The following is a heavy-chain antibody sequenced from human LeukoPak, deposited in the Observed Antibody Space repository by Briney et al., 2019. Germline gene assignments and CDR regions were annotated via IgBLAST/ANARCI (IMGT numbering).Heavy chain of an antibody. Sequence: SVKVSCKASGFTFTSSAVQWVRQARGQRLEWIGWIVVGSGNTNYAQKFQERVAITRDMSTSTAYMELSSLRSEDTAVYYCAAGVVVVVAATPLRADDAFDIWGQGTMVTVSS. D-gene: IGHD2-15*01. CDR1: GFTFTSSA. J-gene: IGHJ3*02. V-gene: IGHV1-58*01. CDR2: IVVGSGNT. CDR3: AAGVVVVVAATPLRADDAFDI.